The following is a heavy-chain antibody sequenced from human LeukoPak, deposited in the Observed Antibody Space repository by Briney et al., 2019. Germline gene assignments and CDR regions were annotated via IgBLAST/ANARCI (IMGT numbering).Heavy chain of an antibody. CDR1: GYTFTGYY. Sequence: SVKVSCKASGYTFTGYYLHWVRQAPGQGLEWMGGIIPIFGTANYAQKFQGRVTITTDESTSTAYMELSSLRSEDTAAYYCARLLDRRMGIDDAFDIWGQGTMVTVSS. D-gene: IGHD2-2*03. CDR3: ARLLDRRMGIDDAFDI. CDR2: IIPIFGTA. J-gene: IGHJ3*02. V-gene: IGHV1-69*05.